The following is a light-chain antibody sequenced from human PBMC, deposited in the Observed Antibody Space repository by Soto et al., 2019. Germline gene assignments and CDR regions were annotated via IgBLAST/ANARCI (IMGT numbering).Light chain of an antibody. CDR1: QSVTDNY. Sequence: EIVLTQSPGTLSLSPGERATLSCRASQSVTDNYLSWYQQRPGQAPRLLIYGTSSRATGIPDRFSGSRSGTDFTLTISRLEPEDSAVYYCQHYGNSPTFGQGTKVEI. CDR2: GTS. J-gene: IGKJ1*01. V-gene: IGKV3-20*01. CDR3: QHYGNSPT.